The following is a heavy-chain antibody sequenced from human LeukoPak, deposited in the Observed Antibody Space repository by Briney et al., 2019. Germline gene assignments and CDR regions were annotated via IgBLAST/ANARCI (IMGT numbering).Heavy chain of an antibody. J-gene: IGHJ3*02. CDR1: GFTFSSYN. D-gene: IGHD3-16*02. V-gene: IGHV3-48*01. Sequence: GGSLRLSCAASGFTFSSYNMNWVRQAPGKGLEWVSYISSGSGTIHYADSVKGRFTISRDNAKNSLYLQMNSLRAEDTAVYYCTSYYDYVWGSYRDDAFDIWGQGTMVTVSS. CDR2: ISSGSGTI. CDR3: TSYYDYVWGSYRDDAFDI.